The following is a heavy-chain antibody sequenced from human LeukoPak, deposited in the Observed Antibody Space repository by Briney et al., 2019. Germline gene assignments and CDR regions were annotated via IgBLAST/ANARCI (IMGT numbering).Heavy chain of an antibody. V-gene: IGHV4-34*01. J-gene: IGHJ4*02. CDR3: TRMTAGHDY. D-gene: IGHD2-21*02. CDR2: INHSGYT. CDR1: GVSFDDYY. Sequence: SETLSLTCAVSGVSFDDYYWSWVRQTPGKGLEWIGEINHSGYTNDSPSLKSRVTLSIDTSRKQFSPNLRSVTVADTGIYYCTRMTAGHDYWGQGTLVTVSS.